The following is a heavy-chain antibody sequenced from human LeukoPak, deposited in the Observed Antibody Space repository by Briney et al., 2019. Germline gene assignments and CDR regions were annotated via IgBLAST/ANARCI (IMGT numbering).Heavy chain of an antibody. Sequence: PSETLSLTCTVSGGSISSHYWSWIRQPPGKGLEWIGYIYYSGSTNYNPSLKSRVTISVDTSKNQFSLKLSSVTAADTAVYYCARESAHDFWSGYRPIDIWGQGAMVTVSS. J-gene: IGHJ3*02. D-gene: IGHD3-3*01. CDR3: ARESAHDFWSGYRPIDI. CDR1: GGSISSHY. CDR2: IYYSGST. V-gene: IGHV4-59*11.